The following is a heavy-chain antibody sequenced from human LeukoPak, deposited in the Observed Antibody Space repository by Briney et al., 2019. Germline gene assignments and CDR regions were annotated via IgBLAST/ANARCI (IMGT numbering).Heavy chain of an antibody. Sequence: PSETLSLTCTVSGGSISSGSYYWSWIRQPAGEGLEWIGHIYISGSTNYNPSLKSRVTISVDTSNNQFSLKLRSVTAADTAVYYCVRESGTMVRGAYYYYGMDVWGQGTTVTVSS. CDR3: VRESGTMVRGAYYYYGMDV. J-gene: IGHJ6*02. V-gene: IGHV4-61*10. D-gene: IGHD3-10*01. CDR1: GGSISSGSYY. CDR2: IYISGST.